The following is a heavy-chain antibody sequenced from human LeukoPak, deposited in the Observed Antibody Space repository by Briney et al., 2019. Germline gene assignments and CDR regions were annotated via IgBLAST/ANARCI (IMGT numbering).Heavy chain of an antibody. CDR3: ARGGRIVGATEYNWFDP. CDR1: GYTFTGYY. V-gene: IGHV1-2*02. Sequence: ASVKVSCKASGYTFTGYYMHWVRQAPGQGLEWIGWINPNSGGTNYAQKIQSRVTMTRDTSIRTAYMELSRLRSDDTAVYYCARGGRIVGATEYNWFDPWGQGALVTVSS. D-gene: IGHD1-26*01. CDR2: INPNSGGT. J-gene: IGHJ5*02.